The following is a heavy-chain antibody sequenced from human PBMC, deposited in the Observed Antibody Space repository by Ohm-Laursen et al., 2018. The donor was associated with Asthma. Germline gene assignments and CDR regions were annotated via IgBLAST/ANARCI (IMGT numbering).Heavy chain of an antibody. Sequence: SLRLSCAASGFTFSSYGMHWVRQAPGKGLEWVAVISYDGSNKYYADSVKGRFTISRDNSKNTLYLQMNSLRAEDTAVYYCASYSGSHTIDYWGQGTLVTVSS. D-gene: IGHD1-26*01. CDR2: ISYDGSNK. CDR3: ASYSGSHTIDY. CDR1: GFTFSSYG. J-gene: IGHJ4*02. V-gene: IGHV3-30*03.